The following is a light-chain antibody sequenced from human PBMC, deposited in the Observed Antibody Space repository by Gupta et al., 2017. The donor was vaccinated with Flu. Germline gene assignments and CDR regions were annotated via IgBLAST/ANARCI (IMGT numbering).Light chain of an antibody. CDR2: AAS. CDR3: QQSDSTPRT. V-gene: IGKV1-39*01. J-gene: IGKJ1*01. CDR1: QSISSY. Sequence: DIQMTQSPSSLSASVGDRVTITCRASQSISSYLNWYQQKPGKAPKLLIYAASSLQSGVPSRFSGSGSVIXFTLTIXRLQPEDFATYYCQQSDSTPRTFGXGTKVEIK.